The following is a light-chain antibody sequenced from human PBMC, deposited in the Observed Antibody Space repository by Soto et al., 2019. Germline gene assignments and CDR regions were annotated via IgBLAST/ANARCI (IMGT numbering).Light chain of an antibody. Sequence: EIVLTQSPGTLSLSPGERATLSCRASQSVSSSYLAWYQQKPGQAHRLLIYGASSRATGIPDRFSGSGSGTDFTLTITSLQPEDFASYYCKQSLSTPLTFGGGTKVDIK. CDR3: KQSLSTPLT. V-gene: IGKV3-20*01. J-gene: IGKJ4*01. CDR1: QSVSSSY. CDR2: GAS.